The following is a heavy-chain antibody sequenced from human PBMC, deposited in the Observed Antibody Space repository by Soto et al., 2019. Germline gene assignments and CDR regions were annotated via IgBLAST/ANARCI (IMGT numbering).Heavy chain of an antibody. D-gene: IGHD6-13*01. CDR2: MNPINGAT. CDR3: GRGPSPRAPAGGTPYYYAMDV. V-gene: IGHV1-8*02. CDR1: GYDFTAYD. J-gene: IGHJ6*02. Sequence: ASVKVSCKASGYDFTAYDINWVRQASGQGLEWMGWMNPINGATGSARRCQGRVSMTGNTATATAYLELTSLRSDDSAVYYCGRGPSPRAPAGGTPYYYAMDVWGQGTTVTVSS.